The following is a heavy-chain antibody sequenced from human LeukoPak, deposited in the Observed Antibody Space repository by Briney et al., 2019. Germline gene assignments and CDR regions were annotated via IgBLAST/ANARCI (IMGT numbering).Heavy chain of an antibody. J-gene: IGHJ1*01. Sequence: GASVKVSCKVSRYTLTELSMHWVRQAPGKGLEWMGGFDPEDGETIYAQKFQGRVTMTEDTSTDTAYMELSSLRSEDTAVYYCATVGYYDSSGPKPVFQHWGQGTLVTVSS. CDR1: RYTLTELS. CDR2: FDPEDGET. D-gene: IGHD3-22*01. V-gene: IGHV1-24*01. CDR3: ATVGYYDSSGPKPVFQH.